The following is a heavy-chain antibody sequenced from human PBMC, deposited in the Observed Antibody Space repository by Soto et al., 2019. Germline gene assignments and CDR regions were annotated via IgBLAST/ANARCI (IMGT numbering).Heavy chain of an antibody. D-gene: IGHD3-22*01. CDR3: AKDRYYDSSGYYTPVFDY. Sequence: GGSLRLSCAASGFTFSSYGMHWVRQAPGKGLEWVAVISYDGSNKYYADSVKGRFTISRDNSKNTLYLQMNSLRAEDTAVYYCAKDRYYDSSGYYTPVFDYWGQGTLVTVSA. J-gene: IGHJ4*02. V-gene: IGHV3-30*18. CDR2: ISYDGSNK. CDR1: GFTFSSYG.